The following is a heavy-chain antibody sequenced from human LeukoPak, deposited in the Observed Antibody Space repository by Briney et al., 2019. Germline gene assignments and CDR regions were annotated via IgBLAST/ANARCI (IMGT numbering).Heavy chain of an antibody. CDR3: ARNPAGIGDY. D-gene: IGHD1-26*01. CDR2: ISSGRTII. CDR1: GFTFSTYN. Sequence: GCSVRLSCAASGFTFSTYNMNWVRQAAGKGLEWVSFISSGRTIIYYADSVKGRFTVSRDNAKHSLYLQMNSLRDEDTAVYYCARNPAGIGDYWGQGTLVTVCS. V-gene: IGHV3-48*02. J-gene: IGHJ4*02.